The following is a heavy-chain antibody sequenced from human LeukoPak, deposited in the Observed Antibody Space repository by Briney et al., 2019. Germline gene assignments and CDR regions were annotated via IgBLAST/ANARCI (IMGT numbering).Heavy chain of an antibody. J-gene: IGHJ4*02. CDR1: GFTFTTYW. V-gene: IGHV3-7*03. D-gene: IGHD2/OR15-2a*01. CDR2: IKQDGSEE. Sequence: GGSLRLSCAASGFTFTTYWMTWVRQAPGKGPEWVANIKQDGSEEYYVDSVKGRFTISRDNAKNSLYLRMNSLRAEDTAIYYCARDKIEGPSNFDNWGQGTLVIVSS. CDR3: ARDKIEGPSNFDN.